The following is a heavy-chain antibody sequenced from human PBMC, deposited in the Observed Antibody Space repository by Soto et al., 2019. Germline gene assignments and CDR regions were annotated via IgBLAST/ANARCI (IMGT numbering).Heavy chain of an antibody. D-gene: IGHD3-16*01. CDR1: RFTFSSYS. CDR2: ISSYSTTI. Sequence: EVQLVESGGGLVQPGGSLRLSCAASRFTFSSYSMNWVRQAPGKGLEWVSYISSYSTTIYYADSVKGRFTISRDNAKNSRYLQMNSLRAEDTAVYSCARHVGGDYWGQGTLVTVSS. J-gene: IGHJ4*02. CDR3: ARHVGGDY. V-gene: IGHV3-48*01.